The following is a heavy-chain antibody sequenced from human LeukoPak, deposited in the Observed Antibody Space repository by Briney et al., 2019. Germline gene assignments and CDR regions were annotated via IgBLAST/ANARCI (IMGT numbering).Heavy chain of an antibody. D-gene: IGHD2-15*01. Sequence: GGSLRLSCAASGFTFSAYGIRWVRQAPGKGLEWVAVISNDGSEKYYADSVKGRFTISSDNSKNTLYLQMNSLKAEDTAIYYCARAQDYCSGSTCYGYFQYWGQGTLVTVSS. CDR2: ISNDGSEK. J-gene: IGHJ1*01. V-gene: IGHV3-30*03. CDR3: ARAQDYCSGSTCYGYFQY. CDR1: GFTFSAYG.